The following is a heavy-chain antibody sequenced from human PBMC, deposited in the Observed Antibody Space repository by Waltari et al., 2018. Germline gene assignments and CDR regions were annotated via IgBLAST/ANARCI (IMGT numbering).Heavy chain of an antibody. Sequence: QVQLVQSGAEVKKPGASVKVSCKASGYTFTGYQIHWVRQAPGQGLESMGRINPNSGGTNYAQKFQGRVTMTRDTSISTAYMELTSMRSDDTAVYFCARENGITLIVVPSNWFDPWGQGTLVTVSS. V-gene: IGHV1-2*06. D-gene: IGHD3-22*01. CDR3: ARENGITLIVVPSNWFDP. J-gene: IGHJ5*02. CDR2: INPNSGGT. CDR1: GYTFTGYQ.